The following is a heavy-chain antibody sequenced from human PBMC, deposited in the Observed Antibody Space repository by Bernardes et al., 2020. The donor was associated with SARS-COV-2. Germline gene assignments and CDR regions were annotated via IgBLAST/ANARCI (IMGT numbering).Heavy chain of an antibody. J-gene: IGHJ1*01. D-gene: IGHD6-13*01. V-gene: IGHV3-48*04. CDR3: ARGAAAGLLVHP. CDR1: GFTFSSYS. CDR2: ISSSSSAI. Sequence: GGSLRLSCAASGFTFSSYSMNWVRKAPGKGLEWVSDISSSSSAIYYADSVKGRFTIARDNAKNSLYLHMNSLSAEDTAVYYCARGAAAGLLVHPWGHGTLVTVTS.